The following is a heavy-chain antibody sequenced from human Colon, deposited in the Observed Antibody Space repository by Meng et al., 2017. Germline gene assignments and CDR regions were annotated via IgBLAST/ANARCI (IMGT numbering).Heavy chain of an antibody. D-gene: IGHD1-14*01. CDR3: ARGLYPTTPAQLVD. CDR1: GYTFTNYG. CDR2: ISAYNGNT. J-gene: IGHJ4*02. Sequence: QAQLVQSGGEVKKPGASVKVSCKASGYTFTNYGITWVRQAPGQGLEWMGWISAYNGNTNYAQTLQGRVTMTTDTSTSTAYMELGSLRSDDTAVYYCARGLYPTTPAQLVDWGQGTLVTVSS. V-gene: IGHV1-18*01.